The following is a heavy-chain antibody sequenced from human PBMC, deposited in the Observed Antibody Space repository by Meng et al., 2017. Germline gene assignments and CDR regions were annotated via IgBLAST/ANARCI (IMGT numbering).Heavy chain of an antibody. CDR3: ARDFDY. CDR1: GFIFSNYE. V-gene: IGHV3-30*16. CDR2: ITKDGSRK. Sequence: QVQVVESGGHVVPPGRSLTLSCAASGFIFSNYEMHWVRQAPGKGLEWVACITKDGSRKYYLGSVRGRFTISRDNSKNTLYLEMNSLRSEDTALYYCARDFDYWGQGTLVTVSS. J-gene: IGHJ4*02.